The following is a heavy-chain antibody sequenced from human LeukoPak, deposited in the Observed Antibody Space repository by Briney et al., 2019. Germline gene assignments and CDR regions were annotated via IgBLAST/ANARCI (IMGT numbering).Heavy chain of an antibody. Sequence: PGESLKISCQASGYTFAKYWIGWVRQMPGKGLEWMGIIYPGDSDTRYSPSFQGQVTISADKSISTAYLQWSSLKASDTAMYYCARGHGDYGRYHYYYYMDVWGKGTTVTISS. CDR3: ARGHGDYGRYHYYYYMDV. V-gene: IGHV5-51*01. J-gene: IGHJ6*03. D-gene: IGHD4-17*01. CDR1: GYTFAKYW. CDR2: IYPGDSDT.